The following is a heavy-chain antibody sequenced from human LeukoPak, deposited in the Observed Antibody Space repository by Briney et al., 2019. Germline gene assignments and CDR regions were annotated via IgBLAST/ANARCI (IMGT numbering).Heavy chain of an antibody. D-gene: IGHD1-26*01. Sequence: GGSLRLSCAASGFTFSSYAMSWVRQAPGKGLEWVSGFGGGGGSTYNADSVKGRFTISRDNSKNTLFLQMNSLRADDTAVYFCAKEGVHGGSYPSGHFDSWGQGTLVTVSS. CDR1: GFTFSSYA. CDR2: FGGGGGST. J-gene: IGHJ4*02. V-gene: IGHV3-23*01. CDR3: AKEGVHGGSYPSGHFDS.